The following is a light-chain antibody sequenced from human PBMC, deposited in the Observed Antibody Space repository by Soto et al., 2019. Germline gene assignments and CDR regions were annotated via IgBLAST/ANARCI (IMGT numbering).Light chain of an antibody. CDR2: AVT. CDR1: SSDVGTYNS. Sequence: QSVLTQPASVSGSPGQSIAISCTGTSSDVGTYNSVSWYQQFPGKAPKLILYAVTNRPSGISNRFSGSKSCNTASLTISGLQSEDEADYFCSSYTTSATLVFGLGTKLTVL. CDR3: SSYTTSATLV. J-gene: IGLJ2*01. V-gene: IGLV2-14*01.